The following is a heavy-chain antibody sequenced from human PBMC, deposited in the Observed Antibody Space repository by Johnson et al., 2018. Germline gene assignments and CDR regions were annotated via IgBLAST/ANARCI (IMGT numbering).Heavy chain of an antibody. J-gene: IGHJ3*02. Sequence: QLVETGGGLVQPGGSLRLSCAASGFTVSGDYLNWVRQAPGKGLEWVSVIYSAGSTNYADSVKGRFTISRDISKNTLYLQMNRLRAEDTAVYVCARTSRGAFDIWGQGTMVSVSS. V-gene: IGHV3-66*02. D-gene: IGHD3-10*01. CDR1: GFTVSGDY. CDR2: IYSAGST. CDR3: ARTSRGAFDI.